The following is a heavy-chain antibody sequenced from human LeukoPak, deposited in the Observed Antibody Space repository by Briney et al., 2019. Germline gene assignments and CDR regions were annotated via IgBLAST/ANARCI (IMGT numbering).Heavy chain of an antibody. J-gene: IGHJ4*02. CDR1: GFTVSSNY. D-gene: IGHD5-24*01. CDR3: ARDRLGDGYNYLDY. CDR2: IYSGGST. Sequence: PGGSLRLSCAASGFTVSSNYMSWVRQAPGKGLEGVSVIYSGGSTYYADSVKGRFTISRDNSKNTLYLQMNSLRAEDTAVYYCARDRLGDGYNYLDYWGQGTLVTVSS. V-gene: IGHV3-66*01.